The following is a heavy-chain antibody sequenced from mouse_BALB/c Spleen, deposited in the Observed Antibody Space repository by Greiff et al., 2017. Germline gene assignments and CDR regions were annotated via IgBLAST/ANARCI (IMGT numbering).Heavy chain of an antibody. V-gene: IGHV1-4*01. CDR1: GYTFTSYT. CDR2: INPSSGYT. J-gene: IGHJ2*01. CDR3: ATNWDVFDY. D-gene: IGHD4-1*01. Sequence: QVQLQQSGAELARPGASVKMSCKASGYTFTSYTMPWVKQRPGQGLEWIGYINPSSGYTNYNQKFKDKATLTADKSSSTAYMQLSSLTSEDSAVYYCATNWDVFDYWGQGTTLTVSS.